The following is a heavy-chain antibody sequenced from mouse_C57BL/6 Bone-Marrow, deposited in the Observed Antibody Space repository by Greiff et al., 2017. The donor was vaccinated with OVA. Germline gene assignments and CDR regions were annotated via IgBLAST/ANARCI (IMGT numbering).Heavy chain of an antibody. CDR2: INPNNGGT. D-gene: IGHD1-2*01. CDR1: GYTFTDYY. J-gene: IGHJ2*01. Sequence: EVQLQQSGPELVKPGASVKISCKASGYTFTDYYMNWVKQSHGKSLEWIGDINPNNGGTSYNQKFKGKATLTVDKSSSTAYMELRSLTSEDSAVYYCARFLTTDGGFDYWGQGNTLTVSS. V-gene: IGHV1-26*01. CDR3: ARFLTTDGGFDY.